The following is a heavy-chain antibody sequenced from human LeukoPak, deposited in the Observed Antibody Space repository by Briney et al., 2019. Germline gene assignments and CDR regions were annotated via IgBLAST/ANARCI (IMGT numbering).Heavy chain of an antibody. V-gene: IGHV3-48*03. CDR2: ISRSGSTI. Sequence: GGSLRLSCAASGFTFSSYEMNWVRQAPGKGLEWVSYISRSGSTIYYADSVKGRFTIPRDNARNSLYLQMNSLRDEDTAVYYCARGTYYSDCWGQGTLVTVSS. CDR1: GFTFSSYE. CDR3: ARGTYYSDC. J-gene: IGHJ4*02.